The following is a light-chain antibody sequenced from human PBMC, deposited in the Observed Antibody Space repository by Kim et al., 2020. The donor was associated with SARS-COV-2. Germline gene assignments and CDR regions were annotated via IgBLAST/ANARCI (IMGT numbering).Light chain of an antibody. CDR2: DAS. V-gene: IGKV1-5*01. CDR1: QSISNW. CDR3: QQYDRDST. J-gene: IGKJ1*01. Sequence: SASVGDRVTISCRASQSISNWLAWYQQKRGKAPKLLIMDASKVERGAPTRCSGRGSGTEFTLTISSLQPDDVATYYCQQYDRDSTFGQGTKVDIK.